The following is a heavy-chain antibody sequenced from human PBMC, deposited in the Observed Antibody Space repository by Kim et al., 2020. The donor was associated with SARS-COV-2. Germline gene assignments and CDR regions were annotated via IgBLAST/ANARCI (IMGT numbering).Heavy chain of an antibody. J-gene: IGHJ6*02. Sequence: SLKSRGTISVDTSKNQFSLKLSSVTAADTAVYYCASNMVRGAYYYYGMDVWGQGTTVTVSS. CDR3: ASNMVRGAYYYYGMDV. D-gene: IGHD3-10*01. V-gene: IGHV4-59*01.